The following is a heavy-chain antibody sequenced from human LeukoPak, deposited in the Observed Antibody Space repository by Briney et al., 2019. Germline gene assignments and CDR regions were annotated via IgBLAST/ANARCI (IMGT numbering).Heavy chain of an antibody. V-gene: IGHV1-18*01. D-gene: IGHD1-14*01. Sequence: ASVKVSCKASGYTFTSYGLSWVRQAPGQGLEWMGWISVYYGNTKYEQKVQGRVTMTRDTSISTAYMELSSLRSEDTAVYYCARNLIRNYYYGMDVWGPGTTVTVSS. J-gene: IGHJ6*02. CDR1: GYTFTSYG. CDR2: ISVYYGNT. CDR3: ARNLIRNYYYGMDV.